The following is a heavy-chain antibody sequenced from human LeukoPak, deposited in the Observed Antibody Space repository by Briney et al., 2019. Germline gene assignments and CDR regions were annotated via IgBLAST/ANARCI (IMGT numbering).Heavy chain of an antibody. CDR1: GFTFSSYG. Sequence: PGGSLRLSCAAPGFTFSSYGMHWVRQTPGKGLEWVAVISYDGSHKYYADSVKGRFTISRDNSNNTLCLQMNSLRAEDTAVYYCAKDAGTSRLFYFDYWGQGTLVTVSS. J-gene: IGHJ4*02. CDR2: ISYDGSHK. V-gene: IGHV3-30*18. CDR3: AKDAGTSRLFYFDY.